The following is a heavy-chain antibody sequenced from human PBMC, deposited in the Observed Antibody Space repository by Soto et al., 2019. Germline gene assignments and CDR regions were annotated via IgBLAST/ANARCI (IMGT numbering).Heavy chain of an antibody. Sequence: GESLKISCKGSGYSFTSYWIVWVRQMPGKGLEWMGSIYPGDSDTRYSPFLQGQVTISADKSITTAYLQWNSLKASDTAMYFCARHKGYCDSTSCYGMDVWGQGAKVTVSS. CDR3: ARHKGYCDSTSCYGMDV. CDR1: GYSFTSYW. CDR2: IYPGDSDT. J-gene: IGHJ6*02. V-gene: IGHV5-51*01. D-gene: IGHD2-15*01.